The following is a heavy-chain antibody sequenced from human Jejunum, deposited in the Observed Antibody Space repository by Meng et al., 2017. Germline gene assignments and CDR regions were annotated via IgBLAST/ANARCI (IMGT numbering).Heavy chain of an antibody. CDR2: ITGSGGTT. V-gene: IGHV3-23*04. D-gene: IGHD3-22*01. J-gene: IGHJ4*02. CDR3: AKADSSGYYYDY. CDR1: GFIFSSYA. Sequence: EGQLVGAGGGLVQPGGSLRVSCAASGFIFSSYAMSWVRQASGKGLEWVSAITGSGGTTYYADSVKGRFTISRDNSKNTLYLQMNSLRAEDTAVYYCAKADSSGYYYDYWGQGILVTVSS.